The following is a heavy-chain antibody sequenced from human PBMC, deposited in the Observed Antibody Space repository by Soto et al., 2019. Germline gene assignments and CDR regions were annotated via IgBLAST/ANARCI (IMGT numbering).Heavy chain of an antibody. J-gene: IGHJ4*02. V-gene: IGHV4-59*01. CDR1: GAPITTYY. D-gene: IGHD2-2*01. Sequence: SETLSLTCTVSGAPITTYYWSWFRQPPGQGLESLGYIYHTGVTNSNPSLRGRLSISIDTAKNQFSLKLSSVTSADTAIYYCARTARVPDFWGPGILVTVSS. CDR2: IYHTGVT. CDR3: ARTARVPDF.